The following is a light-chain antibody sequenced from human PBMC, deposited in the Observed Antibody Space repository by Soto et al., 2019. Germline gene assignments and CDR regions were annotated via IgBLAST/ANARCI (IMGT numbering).Light chain of an antibody. Sequence: QSVLTQPPSVSGAPGQRVTISCTGSSSNIGAGYDVHWYQQPPGTAPKLLIYGNSNRPSGVPDRFSGSKSGTSASLAITGLQAEDEADYYCQSYDSSLSGYVFGGGTKLTVL. CDR3: QSYDSSLSGYV. CDR1: SSNIGAGYD. V-gene: IGLV1-40*01. J-gene: IGLJ2*01. CDR2: GNS.